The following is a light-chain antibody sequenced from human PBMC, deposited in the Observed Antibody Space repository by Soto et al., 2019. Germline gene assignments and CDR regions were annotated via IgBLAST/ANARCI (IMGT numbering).Light chain of an antibody. CDR3: HQRSNWRT. V-gene: IGKV3-11*01. CDR1: QSVNRY. Sequence: EIVLTQSPATLSLSPGERATLSCRASQSVNRYLAWYQHKPGQAPRLLIYDASNRATGIPARFSGSGSGTAFSLTISSLDPEDFAVYYCHQRSNWRTFGQGTKVEIK. J-gene: IGKJ1*01. CDR2: DAS.